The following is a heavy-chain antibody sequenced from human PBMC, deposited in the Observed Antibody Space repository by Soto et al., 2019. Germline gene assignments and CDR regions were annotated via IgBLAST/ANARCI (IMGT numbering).Heavy chain of an antibody. CDR1: GYSFTSYW. D-gene: IGHD3-22*01. Sequence: GESLKISCKGSGYSFTSYWIGWVRQMPGKGPEWMGIIYPGDSDTRYSPSFQGQVTLSADKSISTAYLQWSSLKASDTAMYYCARQFGVAYYYDSSGFEGGYWGQGTLVTVSS. CDR2: IYPGDSDT. V-gene: IGHV5-51*01. CDR3: ARQFGVAYYYDSSGFEGGY. J-gene: IGHJ4*02.